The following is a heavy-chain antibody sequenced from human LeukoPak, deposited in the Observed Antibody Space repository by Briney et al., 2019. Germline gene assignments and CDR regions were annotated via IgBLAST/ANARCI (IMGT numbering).Heavy chain of an antibody. Sequence: GGSLRLSCAASGFTFSSYTMNWVRQAPGKGLEWVSSISSSSNYIYYADSVRGRFTISRDNAKNSLYLQMNSLRAEDTAIYYCARSIPYGTTWYGRSDYWGQGTLVTVSS. CDR3: ARSIPYGTTWYGRSDY. D-gene: IGHD6-13*01. CDR2: ISSSSNYI. V-gene: IGHV3-21*04. J-gene: IGHJ4*02. CDR1: GFTFSSYT.